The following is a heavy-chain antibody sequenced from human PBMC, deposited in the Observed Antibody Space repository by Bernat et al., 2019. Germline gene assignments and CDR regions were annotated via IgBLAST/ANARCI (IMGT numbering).Heavy chain of an antibody. J-gene: IGHJ3*02. CDR1: GFTFSSYA. CDR3: ARVRGGNSLAFDI. Sequence: QVQLVESGGGVVQPGGSLRLSCAASGFTFSSYAMHWVRQAPGKGLEWVAVISYDGSNKYYADSMKGRFTISRDNAKNTLYLQMNSLRAEDTAVYYCARVRGGNSLAFDIWGQGTMVTVSS. V-gene: IGHV3-30-3*01. CDR2: ISYDGSNK. D-gene: IGHD4-23*01.